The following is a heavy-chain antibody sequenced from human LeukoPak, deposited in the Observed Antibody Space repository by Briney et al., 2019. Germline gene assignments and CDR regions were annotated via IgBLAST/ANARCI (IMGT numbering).Heavy chain of an antibody. Sequence: PSETLSLTCTVSGGSIGTYYWSWGRQSPRTGLEWIGYIYVTGTRYNPYLQSRVTISVDRSRNQFFLKMTSVTAADTAVYYCARHIGGGIEDMDVWGRGTKVTVSS. CDR3: ARHIGGGIEDMDV. CDR2: IYVTGT. J-gene: IGHJ6*03. CDR1: GGSIGTYY. V-gene: IGHV4-59*08. D-gene: IGHD3-16*02.